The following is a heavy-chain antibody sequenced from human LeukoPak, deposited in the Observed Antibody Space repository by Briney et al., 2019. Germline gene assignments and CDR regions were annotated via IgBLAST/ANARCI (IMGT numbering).Heavy chain of an antibody. J-gene: IGHJ4*02. V-gene: IGHV3-7*03. CDR3: ANPSVAGTDY. CDR2: IRQDGSET. Sequence: GGSLRLSCTASGFTFSTQWMTWVRQALGKGLEWVANIRQDGSETQYVDSMKGRFTISRDNAKNPLYLQMNSLRAEDTAVYYCANPSVAGTDYWGQGTLVTVSS. CDR1: GFTFSTQW. D-gene: IGHD6-13*01.